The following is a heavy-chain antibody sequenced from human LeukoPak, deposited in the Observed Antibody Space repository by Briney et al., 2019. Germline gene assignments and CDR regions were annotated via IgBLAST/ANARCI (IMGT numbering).Heavy chain of an antibody. J-gene: IGHJ4*02. CDR1: GASISGHY. Sequence: SETLSLTCIVSGASISGHYWSWIRQPAGKEPEWIGRVHTSRGTNYNSSLKSRLTMSVDTSKNQFSLHLASVTAADTAVYYCAKGGESSLPFDYWGQGTLVTASS. D-gene: IGHD3-10*01. V-gene: IGHV4-4*07. CDR3: AKGGESSLPFDY. CDR2: VHTSRGT.